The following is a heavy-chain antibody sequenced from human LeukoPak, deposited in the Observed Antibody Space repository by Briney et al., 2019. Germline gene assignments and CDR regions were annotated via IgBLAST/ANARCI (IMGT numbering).Heavy chain of an antibody. Sequence: ASVKVSCKASGYTFTSYAMNWVRQAPGQGLEWMGWISTNTGKPTYAQGFTGRVVFSLDTSVSTAYLQISSLKAEDTAVYYCARVRSYSSSLLYFDYWGQGTLVTVSS. CDR1: GYTFTSYA. CDR2: ISTNTGKP. CDR3: ARVRSYSSSLLYFDY. D-gene: IGHD6-13*01. J-gene: IGHJ4*02. V-gene: IGHV7-4-1*02.